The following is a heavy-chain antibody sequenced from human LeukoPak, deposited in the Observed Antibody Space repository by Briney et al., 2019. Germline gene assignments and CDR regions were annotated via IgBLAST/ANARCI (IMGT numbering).Heavy chain of an antibody. CDR3: ARVGNIVVGDYYYMDV. CDR1: GGSISSYY. J-gene: IGHJ6*03. Sequence: SETLSLTCTVSGGSISSYYWSWIRQPAGKGLEWIGRIYTSGSTNYNPSLKSRVTMSVDTSKNQFSLKLSSVTAADTAVYCCARVGNIVVGDYYYMDVWGKGTTVTVSS. V-gene: IGHV4-4*07. CDR2: IYTSGST. D-gene: IGHD2-2*01.